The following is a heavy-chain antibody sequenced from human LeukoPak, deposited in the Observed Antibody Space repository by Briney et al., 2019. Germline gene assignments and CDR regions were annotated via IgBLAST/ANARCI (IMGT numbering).Heavy chain of an antibody. J-gene: IGHJ4*02. CDR2: ISTSSSYI. D-gene: IGHD3-10*01. Sequence: GGSLRLSCAASTFTVSSNYMSWVRQAPGKGLEWVSSISTSSSYINYADSVKGRFTISRDNAKKSLYLQMNSLRAEDTAVYYCARVYQGVSLFDGIDYWGQGTLVTVSS. CDR3: ARVYQGVSLFDGIDY. V-gene: IGHV3-21*01. CDR1: TFTVSSNY.